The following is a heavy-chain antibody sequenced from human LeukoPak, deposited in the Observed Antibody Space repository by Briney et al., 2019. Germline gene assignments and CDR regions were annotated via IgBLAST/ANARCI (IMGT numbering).Heavy chain of an antibody. D-gene: IGHD5-12*01. V-gene: IGHV4-59*01. CDR1: GGSINGYY. J-gene: IGHJ4*02. CDR3: ARGGSKNGFDSNFDY. CDR2: IYYSGST. Sequence: SETLSLTCTVSGGSINGYYWSWIRHPPGKGLEWIGYIYYSGSTNYNPSLKSRVTISVDTSKKQFSLKLSSVTAADTAIYYCARGGSKNGFDSNFDYWGQGTLVTVSS.